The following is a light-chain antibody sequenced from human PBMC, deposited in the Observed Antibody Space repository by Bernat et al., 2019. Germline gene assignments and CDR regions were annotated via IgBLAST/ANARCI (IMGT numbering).Light chain of an antibody. CDR3: QQYNSYSYT. CDR2: SAS. CDR1: QDIGNE. Sequence: IQMTQSPSSLSASVGDRVTITCRASQDIGNELGWYQQKPGKAPKLLIYSASTLQSGVPSRFSGSGSGTEFTLNISSLQPDDFATYYCQQYNSYSYTVGQGTKLEIK. J-gene: IGKJ2*01. V-gene: IGKV1-17*01.